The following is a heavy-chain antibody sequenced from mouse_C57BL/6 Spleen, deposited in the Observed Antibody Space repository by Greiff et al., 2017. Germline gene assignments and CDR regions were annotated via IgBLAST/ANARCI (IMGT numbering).Heavy chain of an antibody. CDR1: GYTFTGYW. Sequence: VQLKQSGAELMKPGASVKLSCKATGYTFTGYWIEWVKQRPGHGLEWIGEILPGSGSTNYNEKFKGKATFTADTSSNTAYMQLSSLTTEDSAIYYCARTLRGDYGSSYWYFDVWGTGTTVTVSS. CDR2: ILPGSGST. V-gene: IGHV1-9*01. CDR3: ARTLRGDYGSSYWYFDV. J-gene: IGHJ1*03. D-gene: IGHD1-1*01.